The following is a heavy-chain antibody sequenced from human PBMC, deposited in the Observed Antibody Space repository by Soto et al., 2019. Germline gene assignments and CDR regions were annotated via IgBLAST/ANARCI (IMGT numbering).Heavy chain of an antibody. V-gene: IGHV3-30-3*01. Sequence: VAVISYDGSNKYYADSVKGRFTISRDNSKNTLYLQMNSLRAEDTAVYYCARDIEDYYGSGSYPSGIDYWVQGTLVTVSS. D-gene: IGHD3-10*01. J-gene: IGHJ4*02. CDR3: ARDIEDYYGSGSYPSGIDY. CDR2: ISYDGSNK.